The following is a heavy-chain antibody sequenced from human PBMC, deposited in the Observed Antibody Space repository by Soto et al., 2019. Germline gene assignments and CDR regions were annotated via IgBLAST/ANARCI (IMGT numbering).Heavy chain of an antibody. D-gene: IGHD6-19*01. J-gene: IGHJ5*02. CDR1: GASISSHY. V-gene: IGHV4-59*11. Sequence: PSETLSLTCTVSGASISSHYWSWVRQPPGKGLEWIGYIHYSGSTRYDPSLTSRVDISLDPSKEHFSLSLRSVTAADTATYYCVRSYSSGWYNSFHPWGPGTQVTVS. CDR2: IHYSGST. CDR3: VRSYSSGWYNSFHP.